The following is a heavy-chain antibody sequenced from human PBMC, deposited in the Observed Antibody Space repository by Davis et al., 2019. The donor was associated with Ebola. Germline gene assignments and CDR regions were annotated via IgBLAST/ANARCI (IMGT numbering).Heavy chain of an antibody. CDR1: GFTFSSYN. CDR3: ARQWLDGYGMDV. Sequence: GESLKISCAASGFTFSSYNMNWVRQAPGKGLEWVSYISSSGSTIYYADSVKGRFTISRDNAKNSLYLQMNSLRAEDTAVYYCARQWLDGYGMDVWGQGTTVTVSS. V-gene: IGHV3-48*04. CDR2: ISSSGSTI. J-gene: IGHJ6*02. D-gene: IGHD6-19*01.